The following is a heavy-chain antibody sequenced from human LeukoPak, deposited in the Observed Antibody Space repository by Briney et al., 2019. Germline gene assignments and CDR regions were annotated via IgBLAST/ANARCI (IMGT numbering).Heavy chain of an antibody. V-gene: IGHV3-9*01. CDR3: ANGHYSNHNFDY. CDR1: GFTFDDYA. J-gene: IGHJ4*02. Sequence: GRSLRLSCAASGFTFDDYAMHWVRQAPGKGLEWVSGISWNSGSIGYADSVKGRFTISRDNAKNSLYLQMNSLRAEDTALYYCANGHYSNHNFDYWGQGTLVTVSS. CDR2: ISWNSGSI. D-gene: IGHD4-4*01.